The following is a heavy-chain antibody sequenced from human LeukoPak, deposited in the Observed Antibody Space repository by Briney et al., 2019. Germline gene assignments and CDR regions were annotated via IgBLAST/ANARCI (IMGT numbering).Heavy chain of an antibody. J-gene: IGHJ6*03. V-gene: IGHV1-2*02. CDR1: GYTFTDYY. CDR2: INPNSGGT. Sequence: ASVKVSCKASGYTFTDYYIHWVRQAPGQGLEWMGWINPNSGGTKYAQKFQGRVTMTRDTSISLAYMELSRLRSDDTAVYYCARDTARISIFGVAKYMDVWGKGTTVTVSS. D-gene: IGHD3-3*01. CDR3: ARDTARISIFGVAKYMDV.